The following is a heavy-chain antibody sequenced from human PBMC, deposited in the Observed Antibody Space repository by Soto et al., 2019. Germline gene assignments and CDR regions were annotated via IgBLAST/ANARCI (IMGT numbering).Heavy chain of an antibody. CDR1: GGSVSSYQ. CDR2: TSYSGNT. D-gene: IGHD1-26*01. CDR3: AREGVGPFDY. V-gene: IGHV4-59*02. J-gene: IGHJ4*02. Sequence: SETLSLTCTISGGSVSSYQWSWIRQPPGKGLEWIGLTSYSGNTVYNPSLKSRVAFSVDTSKNHFSLTLTSVTAADTAVYYGAREGVGPFDYWGQGTLVTVAS.